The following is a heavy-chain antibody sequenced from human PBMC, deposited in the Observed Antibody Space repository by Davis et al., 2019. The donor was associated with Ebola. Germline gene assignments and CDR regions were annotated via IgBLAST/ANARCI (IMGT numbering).Heavy chain of an antibody. CDR1: GGSISSGDYY. D-gene: IGHD6-19*01. CDR2: IYYSGST. CDR3: AVGWSFDY. J-gene: IGHJ4*02. V-gene: IGHV4-30-4*01. Sequence: MPSQTLSLTCPLSGGSISSGDYYWSWIRQPPGKGLEWIGYIYYSGSTYYNPSPKSRVTISVGTSKNPFSLKLSPVTAADTAVYYCAVGWSFDYWGQGTLVTVSS.